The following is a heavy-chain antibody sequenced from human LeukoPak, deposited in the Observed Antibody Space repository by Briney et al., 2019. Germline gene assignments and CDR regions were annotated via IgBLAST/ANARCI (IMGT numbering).Heavy chain of an antibody. Sequence: GGSLRLSCAASGFTFSSYSMNWVRQAPGKGLEWVSSISSSSSYIYYADSVKGRFTISRDNAKNSLYLQMNSLRAEDTAVYYCAGTNRRGYGISYYYYYGMDVWGQGTTVTVSS. V-gene: IGHV3-21*01. D-gene: IGHD5-18*01. CDR2: ISSSSSYI. CDR1: GFTFSSYS. CDR3: AGTNRRGYGISYYYYYGMDV. J-gene: IGHJ6*02.